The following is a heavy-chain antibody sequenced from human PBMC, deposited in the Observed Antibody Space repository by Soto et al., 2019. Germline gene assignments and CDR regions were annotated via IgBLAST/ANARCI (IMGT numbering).Heavy chain of an antibody. J-gene: IGHJ4*02. CDR3: ARRYGVYFDY. D-gene: IGHD4-17*01. CDR1: GGSISSYY. CDR2: IYSSGST. Sequence: QVQLQESGPGLVKPSETLSLTCTVSGGSISSYYWSWIRQPPGTGLEWIGYIYSSGSTNYNPSLTRRVTISVDTSKDQFSLKLSSVIAADTAVDYDARRYGVYFDYWGQGTLVTVSS. V-gene: IGHV4-59*08.